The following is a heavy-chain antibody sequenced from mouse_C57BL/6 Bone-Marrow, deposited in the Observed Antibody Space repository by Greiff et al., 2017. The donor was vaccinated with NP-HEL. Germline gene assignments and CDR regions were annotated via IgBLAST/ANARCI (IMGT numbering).Heavy chain of an antibody. Sequence: VQLQQSGAELVRPGASVTLSCKASGYTFTDYEMHWVKQTPVHGLEWIGAIDPETGGTAYNQKFKGKAILTADKSSSTAYMELRSLTSEDSAVDYCTDGYYYYYAMDYWGQGTSVTVSS. CDR1: GYTFTDYE. CDR3: TDGYYYYYAMDY. CDR2: IDPETGGT. V-gene: IGHV1-15*01. D-gene: IGHD2-3*01. J-gene: IGHJ4*01.